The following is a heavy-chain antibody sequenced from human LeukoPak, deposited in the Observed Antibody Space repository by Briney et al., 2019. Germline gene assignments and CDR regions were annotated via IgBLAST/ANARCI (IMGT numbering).Heavy chain of an antibody. CDR1: GFTFSSYG. Sequence: GGSLRLSCAASGFTFSSYGMHWVRQAPGKGLEWVAVIWYDGSNKYYADSVKGRFTISRDNSKNTLYLQMNSLRAEDTAVYYCAGDNYDSSGTFDYWGQGTLVTVSS. J-gene: IGHJ4*02. CDR2: IWYDGSNK. V-gene: IGHV3-33*01. CDR3: AGDNYDSSGTFDY. D-gene: IGHD3-22*01.